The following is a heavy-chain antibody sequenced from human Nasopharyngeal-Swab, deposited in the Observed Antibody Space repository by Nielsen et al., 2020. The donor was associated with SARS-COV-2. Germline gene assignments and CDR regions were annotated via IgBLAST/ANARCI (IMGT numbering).Heavy chain of an antibody. CDR2: ISYEGSKK. Sequence: GESLKISCTASGFSFNNYGMHWVRQAPGKGLEWVAVISYEGSKKKYAESVEGRFTISRDNAKNTLYLQMNSLRAEDTAVYYCARKDVFAYGVDAFDIWGQGTMVTVSS. CDR3: ARKDVFAYGVDAFDI. V-gene: IGHV3-30*03. J-gene: IGHJ3*02. D-gene: IGHD3-10*01. CDR1: GFSFNNYG.